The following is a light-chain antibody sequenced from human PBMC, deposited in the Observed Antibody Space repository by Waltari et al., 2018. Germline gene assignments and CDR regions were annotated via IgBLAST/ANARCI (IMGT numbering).Light chain of an antibody. J-gene: IGLJ1*01. CDR3: SSYTTTNTPHYV. V-gene: IGLV2-14*03. CDR1: SNDLGGHHY. Sequence: ALPQPASLSPSPPHSISLSCPRSSNDLGGHHYVPSYQQHPGKAPKLIIYDVYNRPSGVSSRFSGSKSGTTASLTISGLQAEDEADYYCSSYTTTNTPHYVFGSGTRVTVL. CDR2: DVY.